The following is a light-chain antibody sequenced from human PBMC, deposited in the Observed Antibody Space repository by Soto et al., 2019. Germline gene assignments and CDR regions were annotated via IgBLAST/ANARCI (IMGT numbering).Light chain of an antibody. Sequence: QSALTQPASVSGSPGQSITISCTGTSSDVGGYNYVSWYQQHPGKAPKLMIYDVSNRPSGVSNRFSGSKSGNTASLTISRLQAQDEADYYYSSYTSTSTLLYVFGTGTKLTVL. CDR2: DVS. J-gene: IGLJ1*01. V-gene: IGLV2-14*01. CDR3: SSYTSTSTLLYV. CDR1: SSDVGGYNY.